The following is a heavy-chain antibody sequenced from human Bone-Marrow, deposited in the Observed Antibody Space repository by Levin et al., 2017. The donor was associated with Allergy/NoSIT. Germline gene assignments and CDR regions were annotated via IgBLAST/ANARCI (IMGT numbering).Heavy chain of an antibody. CDR2: IKQDGSEK. CDR1: GFTFSSYW. Sequence: GGSLRLSCAASGFTFSSYWMSWVRQAPGKGLEWVANIKQDGSEKYYVDSVKGRFTISRDNAKNSLYLQMNSLRAEDTAVYYCARFSQRITMIVVVSTRYDAFDIWGQGTMVTVSS. D-gene: IGHD3-22*01. V-gene: IGHV3-7*01. CDR3: ARFSQRITMIVVVSTRYDAFDI. J-gene: IGHJ3*02.